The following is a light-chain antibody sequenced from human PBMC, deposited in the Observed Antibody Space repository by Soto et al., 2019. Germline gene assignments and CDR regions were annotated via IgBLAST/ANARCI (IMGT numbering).Light chain of an antibody. V-gene: IGKV1-6*01. J-gene: IGKJ1*01. CDR1: QGIRND. CDR3: LQDYDYPWT. Sequence: AIQMTQSPSSLSASVGDRITITCRASQGIRNDLAWYQQKPGKAPKLLMYVASSLQTGVPPRFSGSGFGTEFTLTISSLQPEDFATYYCLQDYDYPWTFGQGTKVEIK. CDR2: VAS.